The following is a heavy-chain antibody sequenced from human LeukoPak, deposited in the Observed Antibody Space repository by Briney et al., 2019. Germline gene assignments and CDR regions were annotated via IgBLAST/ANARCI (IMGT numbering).Heavy chain of an antibody. Sequence: ASVKVSCKASGYTFTGYSMHWVRQAPGQGLEWMGWIIPNCGGTNYAQKFQGRVTMTRDTSISTAYMELSRLRSEDTAVYYCARAYSSSPPPPYYYYMDVWGKGTTVTVSS. D-gene: IGHD6-6*01. CDR2: IIPNCGGT. V-gene: IGHV1-2*02. CDR1: GYTFTGYS. CDR3: ARAYSSSPPPPYYYYMDV. J-gene: IGHJ6*03.